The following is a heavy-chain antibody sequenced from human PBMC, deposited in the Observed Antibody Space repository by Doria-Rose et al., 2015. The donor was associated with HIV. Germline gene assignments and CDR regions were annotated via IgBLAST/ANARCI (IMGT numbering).Heavy chain of an antibody. Sequence: GKVLEWLGEIKHSGSTNYNPSLKSRVTISVDTSKNQFSLKLSSVTAADMAVYYCARSFTLVQGVTNWFDPGGQGTLVTVSS. D-gene: IGHD3-10*01. J-gene: IGHJ5*02. V-gene: IGHV4-34*01. CDR3: ARSFTLVQGVTNWFDP. CDR2: IKHSGST.